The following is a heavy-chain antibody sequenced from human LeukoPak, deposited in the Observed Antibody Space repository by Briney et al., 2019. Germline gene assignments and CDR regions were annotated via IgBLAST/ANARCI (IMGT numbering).Heavy chain of an antibody. CDR1: GFTFSSYE. V-gene: IGHV3-48*03. D-gene: IGHD1-26*01. CDR2: ISSSGSTI. J-gene: IGHJ6*02. CDR3: ARDGSVVYYYYGMDV. Sequence: GGSLRLSCAASGFTFSSYEMNWVRQAPGKGLEGVSYISSSGSTIYYADSVKGRFTISRDNAKNSLYLQMNSLRAEDTAVYYCARDGSVVYYYYGMDVWGQGTTVTVSS.